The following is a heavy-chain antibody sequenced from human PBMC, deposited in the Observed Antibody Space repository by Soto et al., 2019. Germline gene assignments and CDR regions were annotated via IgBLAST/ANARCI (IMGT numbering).Heavy chain of an antibody. Sequence: SETLSLTCTVSGGSISSGGYYRSWIRQHPGKGLEWIGYIYYSGSTYYNPSLKSRVTISVDTSKNQFSLKLSSVTAADTAVYYCARAVGPNQLLNPYYFDYWGQGTLVTVSS. CDR2: IYYSGST. J-gene: IGHJ4*02. CDR3: ARAVGPNQLLNPYYFDY. CDR1: GGSISSGGYY. D-gene: IGHD2-2*02. V-gene: IGHV4-31*03.